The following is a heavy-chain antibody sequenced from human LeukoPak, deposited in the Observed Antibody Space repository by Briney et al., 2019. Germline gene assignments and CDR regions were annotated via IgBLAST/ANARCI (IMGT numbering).Heavy chain of an antibody. CDR3: AKDFRQWLGSEFDY. Sequence: GGSLRLSCAASGFTFDDYAMHWVRQAPGKGLEWVSGISWNSGSIGYADSVKGRFTISRDNAKNSLYLQMNSLRAEDTALYYCAKDFRQWLGSEFDYWGQGTLVTVSS. J-gene: IGHJ4*02. CDR2: ISWNSGSI. V-gene: IGHV3-9*01. CDR1: GFTFDDYA. D-gene: IGHD6-19*01.